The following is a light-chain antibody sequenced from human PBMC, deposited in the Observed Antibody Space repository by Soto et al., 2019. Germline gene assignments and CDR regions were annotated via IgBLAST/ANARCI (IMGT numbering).Light chain of an antibody. J-gene: IGKJ4*01. CDR3: QQSYSPPPT. Sequence: IVMTQSPDSLAVSLGERATINCKSSRSVLSSSDNKNYLTWYQQKPGQPPKLLIYWASTRESGVPDRFSGSGSGTDFILTINSLQAEDVAVYYCQQSYSPPPTFGGGTKVEIK. CDR2: WAS. V-gene: IGKV4-1*01. CDR1: RSVLSSSDNKNY.